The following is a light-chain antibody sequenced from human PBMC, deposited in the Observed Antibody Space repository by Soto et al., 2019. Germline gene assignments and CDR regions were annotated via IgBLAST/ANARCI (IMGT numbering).Light chain of an antibody. CDR2: AAS. Sequence: DIQMTQSPSSLSASVGDRVTITCRASQGISNYLAWYQQKPGKVPKLLIYAASTLQSGVPSRFSGRGSGTDFTLTISSLQPEDVATYYCRKYNSAPPGTFGQGTKVEIK. V-gene: IGKV1-27*01. CDR3: RKYNSAPPGT. J-gene: IGKJ1*01. CDR1: QGISNY.